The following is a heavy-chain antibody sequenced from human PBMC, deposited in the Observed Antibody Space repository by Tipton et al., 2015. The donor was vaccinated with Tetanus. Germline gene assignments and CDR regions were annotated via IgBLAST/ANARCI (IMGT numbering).Heavy chain of an antibody. D-gene: IGHD3-3*01. CDR3: ARDNYDSKDFSDY. Sequence: SLRLSCAASGFTLSDYYMSWIRQAPGKGLEWLSYISSSGATINYADSVKGRFTLSRDTAKNSLYLLMDSLRADDTAVYYCARDNYDSKDFSDYWGRGIRVTVSS. V-gene: IGHV3-11*01. J-gene: IGHJ4*02. CDR2: ISSSGATI. CDR1: GFTLSDYY.